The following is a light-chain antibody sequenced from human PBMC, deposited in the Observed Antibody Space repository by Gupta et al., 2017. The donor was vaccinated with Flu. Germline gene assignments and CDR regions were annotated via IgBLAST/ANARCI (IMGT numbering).Light chain of an antibody. V-gene: IGKV3-20*01. CDR3: QQYGGLPLT. J-gene: IGKJ4*01. CDR2: GAS. CDR1: QSVSDNF. Sequence: ERATLSCRASQSVSDNFLAWHQLKPGQAPRRLIYGASNRATGIPDRFRGRGSGTEFNLTITTLEPEDFAVYYCQQYGGLPLTFGGGTKVEIK.